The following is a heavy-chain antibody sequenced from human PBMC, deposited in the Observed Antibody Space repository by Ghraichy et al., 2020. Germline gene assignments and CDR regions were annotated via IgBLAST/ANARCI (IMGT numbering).Heavy chain of an antibody. D-gene: IGHD2-15*01. CDR3: ARGRLRYYYGMDV. V-gene: IGHV4-34*01. CDR2: INHSGST. J-gene: IGHJ6*02. CDR1: GGSFSGYY. Sequence: AETLSLTCAVYGGSFSGYYWSWIRQPPGKGLEWIGEINHSGSTNYNPSLKSRVTISVDTSKNQFSLKLSSVTAADTAVYYCARGRLRYYYGMDVWGQGTMVTVSS.